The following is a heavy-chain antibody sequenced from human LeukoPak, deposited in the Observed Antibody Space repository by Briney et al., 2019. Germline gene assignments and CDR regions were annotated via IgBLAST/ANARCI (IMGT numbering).Heavy chain of an antibody. CDR3: VRQPPGVYDTTQNWFDP. CDR2: IAPSDSYT. Sequence: RGESLKISCKVSGYSFPSYWTTWVRQVPGKGLEWMGRIAPSDSYTNYNPSFEGHVTMSVEKSITTVYLQWSSLKASDTAMYYCVRQPPGVYDTTQNWFDPWGQGTLVTVSS. J-gene: IGHJ5*02. D-gene: IGHD3-22*01. V-gene: IGHV5-10-1*01. CDR1: GYSFPSYW.